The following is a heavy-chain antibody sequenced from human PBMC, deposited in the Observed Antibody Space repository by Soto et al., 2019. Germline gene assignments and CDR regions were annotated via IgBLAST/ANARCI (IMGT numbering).Heavy chain of an antibody. Sequence: QVQLVQSGAEVKNPGSSVKVSCKASGGTFSSYAISWVRQAPGQGLEWMGGIIPISGTANYAQKFQGRIRITADESTSTAYMELSSLRSEDTAVYYCARSQGSSTSLEIYYYYYYGMDVWGQGTTVPVSS. J-gene: IGHJ6*02. D-gene: IGHD2-2*01. CDR1: GGTFSSYA. V-gene: IGHV1-69*01. CDR2: IIPISGTA. CDR3: ARSQGSSTSLEIYYYYYYGMDV.